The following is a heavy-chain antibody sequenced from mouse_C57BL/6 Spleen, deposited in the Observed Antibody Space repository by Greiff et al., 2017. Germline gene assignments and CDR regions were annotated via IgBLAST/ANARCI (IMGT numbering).Heavy chain of an antibody. CDR3: ARSRYGNYEEY. CDR2: IDPSDSYT. V-gene: IGHV1-50*01. J-gene: IGHJ2*01. CDR1: GYTFTSYW. D-gene: IGHD2-1*01. Sequence: QVQLQQPGAELVKPGASVKLSCTASGYTFTSYWMQWVKQRPGQGLEWIGEIDPSDSYTNYNQKFKGKATLTVDPASSTAYMQLSSLTSEDAAVYYCARSRYGNYEEYWGQGTTLTVSS.